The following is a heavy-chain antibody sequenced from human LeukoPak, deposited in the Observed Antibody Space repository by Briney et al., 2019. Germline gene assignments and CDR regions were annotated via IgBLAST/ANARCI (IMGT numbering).Heavy chain of an antibody. CDR1: GGSFSDYH. CDR3: ARGRVSAVY. J-gene: IGHJ4*02. D-gene: IGHD3-10*01. V-gene: IGHV4-34*01. Sequence: PSETLSLTGAVYGGSFSDYHWSWIRQPTGKGLEWIGEVNHSGTTNYNPSLKSRVTISVDTSKNQFSLRLNSLTAADTAVYYCARGRVSAVYWGEGTLLTVSS. CDR2: VNHSGTT.